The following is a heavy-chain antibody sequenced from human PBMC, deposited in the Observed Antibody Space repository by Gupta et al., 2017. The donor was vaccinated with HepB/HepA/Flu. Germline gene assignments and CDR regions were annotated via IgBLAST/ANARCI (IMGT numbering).Heavy chain of an antibody. V-gene: IGHV3-53*01. D-gene: IGHD6-13*01. CDR3: ARIAAAGQIGYYYYYMDV. J-gene: IGHJ6*03. Sequence: EVQLVESGGGLIQPGGSLRLSCAASGFTVSRTYMSWVRQAPGKGLEWVSVIYSGGSTYYADSVKGRFTISRDNSKNTLYLQMNSLRAEDTAVYYCARIAAAGQIGYYYYYMDVWGKGTTVTVSS. CDR1: GFTVSRTY. CDR2: IYSGGST.